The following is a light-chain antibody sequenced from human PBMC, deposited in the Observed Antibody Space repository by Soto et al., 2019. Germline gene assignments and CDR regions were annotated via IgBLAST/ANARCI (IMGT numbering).Light chain of an antibody. V-gene: IGKV1-5*03. J-gene: IGKJ5*01. CDR1: KTISSW. CDR2: KAS. CDR3: QKYNSYAIT. Sequence: SGWGVNRGNIAGRGRKTISSWLAWYQQKPGKAPKLLIYKASTLKSGVPSRFSGSGSGTAFTLTITSLQPDAFATHYCQKYNSYAITLGQGTRLEI.